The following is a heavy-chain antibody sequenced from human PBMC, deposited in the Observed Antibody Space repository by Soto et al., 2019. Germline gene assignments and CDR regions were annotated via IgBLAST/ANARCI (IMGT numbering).Heavy chain of an antibody. D-gene: IGHD3-22*01. CDR3: ARSGYYDSSGDY. CDR2: LHSDGST. V-gene: IGHV3-53*01. CDR1: GVSGMGSY. Sequence: GGSRRRSGAASGVSGMGSYMNWVGQAPAKGLVLVSTLHSDGSTFYAVSVKGRFSISRDGPNNIFYLQINRLRAEDSAVYYCARSGYYDSSGDYWGQGTLVTVPS. J-gene: IGHJ4*02.